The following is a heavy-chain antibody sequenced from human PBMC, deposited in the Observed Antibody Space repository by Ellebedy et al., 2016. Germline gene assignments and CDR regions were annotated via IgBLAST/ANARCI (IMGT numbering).Heavy chain of an antibody. CDR3: VKDRAGSYAFDI. D-gene: IGHD3-10*01. Sequence: GGSLRLSCSAAGFNLNTIAMHWVRQAQGKGLEYVSSINDNGLRTHYADSVKGRFTISRDKNTLYLQMSSLRAEDTALYYCVKDRAGSYAFDIWGQGTMVTVSS. J-gene: IGHJ3*02. V-gene: IGHV3-64D*06. CDR2: INDNGLRT. CDR1: GFNLNTIA.